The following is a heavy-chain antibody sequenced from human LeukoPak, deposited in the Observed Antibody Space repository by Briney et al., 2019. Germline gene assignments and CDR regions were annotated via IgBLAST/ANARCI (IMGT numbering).Heavy chain of an antibody. Sequence: EASVKVSCKASGYTFTSYDINWVRQATGQGLEWMGWMNPNSGNTGYAQKFQGRVTMTRNTSISTAYMELSSLRSEDTAVYYCARRVAARRVGDYWGQGTLVTVSS. D-gene: IGHD6-6*01. J-gene: IGHJ4*02. CDR1: GYTFTSYD. CDR3: ARRVAARRVGDY. CDR2: MNPNSGNT. V-gene: IGHV1-8*01.